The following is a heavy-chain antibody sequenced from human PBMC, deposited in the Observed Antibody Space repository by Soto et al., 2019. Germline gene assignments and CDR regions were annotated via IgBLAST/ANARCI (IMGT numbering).Heavy chain of an antibody. D-gene: IGHD3-10*01. CDR2: ISYDGSNK. V-gene: IGHV3-30*18. J-gene: IGHJ6*02. CDR3: AKEGSEGNYYYYGMDV. CDR1: GFTFSSYG. Sequence: QVQLVESGGGVVQPGRSLRLSCAASGFTFSSYGMHWVRQAPGKGLEWVAVISYDGSNKYYADSVKGRFTISRDNSKNTLYLQMNSLRAEDTAVYYCAKEGSEGNYYYYGMDVWGQGTTVTVSS.